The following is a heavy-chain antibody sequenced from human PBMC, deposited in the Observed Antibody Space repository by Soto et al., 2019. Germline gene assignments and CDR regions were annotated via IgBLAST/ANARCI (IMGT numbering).Heavy chain of an antibody. D-gene: IGHD3-10*01. J-gene: IGHJ4*02. Sequence: ASVKVSCKASGYTFTSYGISWVRQAPGQGLEWMGWISAYNGNTNYAQKLQGRVTMTTDTSTSTAYVELRSLRSDDTAVYYCARAAWSGELFTFDYWGQGTLVTVSS. V-gene: IGHV1-18*04. CDR1: GYTFTSYG. CDR2: ISAYNGNT. CDR3: ARAAWSGELFTFDY.